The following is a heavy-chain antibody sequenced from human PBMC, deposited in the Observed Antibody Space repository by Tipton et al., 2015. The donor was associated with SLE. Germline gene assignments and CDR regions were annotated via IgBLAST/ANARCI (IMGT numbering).Heavy chain of an antibody. Sequence: TLSLTCTVSGGSISSSSYYWGWIRQPPGKGLEWIGSIYYSVSTSYNPSLKSRVTISVDRSKNHFSLKLSSVTAADTAVYYCASGPYCAGDCLSPLIYWGQGALVTVSS. J-gene: IGHJ4*02. CDR3: ASGPYCAGDCLSPLIY. D-gene: IGHD2-21*01. CDR2: IYYSVST. V-gene: IGHV4-39*07. CDR1: GGSISSSSYY.